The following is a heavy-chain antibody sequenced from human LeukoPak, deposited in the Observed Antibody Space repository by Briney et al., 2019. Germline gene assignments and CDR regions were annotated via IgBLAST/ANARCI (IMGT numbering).Heavy chain of an antibody. J-gene: IGHJ6*02. CDR1: GGSISSYY. Sequence: SETLSLTCTVSGGSISSYYWSWIRQPPGKGLEWIGYIYYSGSTNYNPSLKSRVTISVDTSKNQFSLELSSVTAADTAVYYCARVRADYYYGSGSYYKSARVMDVWGQGTTVTISS. CDR3: ARVRADYYYGSGSYYKSARVMDV. CDR2: IYYSGST. V-gene: IGHV4-59*01. D-gene: IGHD3-10*01.